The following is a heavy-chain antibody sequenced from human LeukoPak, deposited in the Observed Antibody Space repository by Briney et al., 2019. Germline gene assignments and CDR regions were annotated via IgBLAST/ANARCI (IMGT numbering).Heavy chain of an antibody. J-gene: IGHJ4*02. V-gene: IGHV3-21*01. CDR1: GFTFSTYN. Sequence: GGSLRLSCAASGFTFSTYNMNWVRQAPGKGLEWVSSISSSSSYIYYADSVKGRFTISRDNAKNSLYLQMNSLRAEGTAVYYCARDHGDILTGYTYYFDYWGQGTLVTVSS. CDR3: ARDHGDILTGYTYYFDY. CDR2: ISSSSSYI. D-gene: IGHD3-9*01.